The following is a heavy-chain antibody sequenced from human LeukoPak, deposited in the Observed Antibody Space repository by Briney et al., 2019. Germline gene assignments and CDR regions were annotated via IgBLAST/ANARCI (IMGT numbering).Heavy chain of an antibody. CDR3: SAILYH. CDR1: KFTSGHSFTNYW. CDR2: INQDGSET. V-gene: IGHV3-7*01. J-gene: IGHJ4*02. Sequence: GGSLRLSCAASKFTSGHSFTNYWMSWVRQAPGKGLEWVANINQDGSETYYVDSVKGRFTMSRDNAKKSVSLQMNSLRADDTAIYYCSAILYHWGQGTLVTVSS. D-gene: IGHD2-2*01.